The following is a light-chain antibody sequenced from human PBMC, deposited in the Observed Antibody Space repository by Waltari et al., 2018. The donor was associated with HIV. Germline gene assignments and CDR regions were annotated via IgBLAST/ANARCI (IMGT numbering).Light chain of an antibody. Sequence: DIQMTQSPSSLSASVADRVTITCQASQDISNNLNWYQQKPGKAPQVLIYDAVNLETGVPSRFSGSGSGTKFIMTINSLQPEDIATYYCQQSASLTPLTFGGGTKVEI. CDR1: QDISNN. CDR2: DAV. V-gene: IGKV1-33*01. J-gene: IGKJ4*01. CDR3: QQSASLTPLT.